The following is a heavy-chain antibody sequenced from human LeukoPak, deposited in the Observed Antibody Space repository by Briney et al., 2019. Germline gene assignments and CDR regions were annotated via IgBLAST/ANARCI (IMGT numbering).Heavy chain of an antibody. CDR2: INHSGST. CDR3: ARSGIQPYYYYYMGV. D-gene: IGHD5-18*01. V-gene: IGHV4-34*01. CDR1: GFTFSSYA. J-gene: IGHJ6*03. Sequence: PGGSLRLSCAASGFTFSSYAMSWVRQPPGKGLEWIGEINHSGSTNYNPSLKSRVTISVDTSKNQFSLKLSSVTAADTAVYYCARSGIQPYYYYYMGVWGKGTTVTVSS.